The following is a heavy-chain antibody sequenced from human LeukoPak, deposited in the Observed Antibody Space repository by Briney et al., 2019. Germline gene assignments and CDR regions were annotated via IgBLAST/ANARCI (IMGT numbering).Heavy chain of an antibody. Sequence: PGGSLRLSCAVSVFTVSSNYMSWVCQAPGKGLEWVSVIYIGGSTYYADSVKGRFTISRHDPKNTLSLQMNSLRPEDTAVYYCARLEMATITHAFDIWGQGAMVTVSS. CDR2: IYIGGST. CDR3: ARLEMATITHAFDI. D-gene: IGHD5-24*01. J-gene: IGHJ3*02. CDR1: VFTVSSNY. V-gene: IGHV3-53*04.